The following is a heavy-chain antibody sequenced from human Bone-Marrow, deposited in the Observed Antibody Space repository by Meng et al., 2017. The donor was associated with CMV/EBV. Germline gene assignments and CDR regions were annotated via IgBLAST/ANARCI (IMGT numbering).Heavy chain of an antibody. CDR1: GFTFSSAW. Sequence: LVGAGAGLVKQGGSLILSCAGSGFTFSSAWRSWVRQAPGKGLEWVGRIKSKTDGETTDYAAPVKGIFTISRDYSKTTLYLQMNSLKTEDTAVYYCTTELSVVTAIVNWGQGTLVTVSS. CDR2: IKSKTDGETT. D-gene: IGHD2-21*02. CDR3: TTELSVVTAIVN. V-gene: IGHV3-15*01. J-gene: IGHJ4*02.